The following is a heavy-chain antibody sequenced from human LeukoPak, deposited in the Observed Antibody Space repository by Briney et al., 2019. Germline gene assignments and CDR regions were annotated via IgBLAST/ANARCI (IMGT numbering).Heavy chain of an antibody. D-gene: IGHD5/OR15-5a*01. Sequence: QPGRSLRLSCAASGFIFSNYGMHWVRQAPGKGLEWVAVIWYDGSNKYYADSVKGRFTISRDNSKNMLYLGMNSLRAEDTAVYYCARDPSLRVTLDPWGQGTLVTVSS. J-gene: IGHJ5*02. CDR2: IWYDGSNK. CDR3: ARDPSLRVTLDP. CDR1: GFIFSNYG. V-gene: IGHV3-33*01.